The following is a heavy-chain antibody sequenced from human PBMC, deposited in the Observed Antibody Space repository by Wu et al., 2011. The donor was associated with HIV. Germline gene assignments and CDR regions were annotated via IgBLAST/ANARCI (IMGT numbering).Heavy chain of an antibody. CDR3: TRLSYYGDSGYYYFDD. V-gene: IGHV1-2*02. CDR1: GYTFTGYH. CDR2: INPNNGGT. Sequence: QVQLVQSGAEVRKPGASVKVSCKASGYTFTGYHMHWVRQAPGQGLEWMGWINPNNGGTPNYAQRFQGRVTMTTDESTNTAYMELSSLTWEDTAMFYCTRLSYYGDSGYYYFDDWGQGTLVTVSS. J-gene: IGHJ4*02. D-gene: IGHD3-22*01.